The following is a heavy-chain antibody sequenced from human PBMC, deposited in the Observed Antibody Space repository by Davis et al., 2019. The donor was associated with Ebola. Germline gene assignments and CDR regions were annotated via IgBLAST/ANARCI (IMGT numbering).Heavy chain of an antibody. V-gene: IGHV3-49*04. D-gene: IGHD1-26*01. CDR1: GFTFGDYA. CDR3: ARESGGGIDY. J-gene: IGHJ4*02. Sequence: GESLKISCIASGFTFGDYATSWVRQAPGEGLEWVGFIGSKAYGGTTEYAASVKGRFTISRDDSKNTAYLQMNSLKIEDTAVYYCARESGGGIDYWGQGTLVTVSS. CDR2: IGSKAYGGTT.